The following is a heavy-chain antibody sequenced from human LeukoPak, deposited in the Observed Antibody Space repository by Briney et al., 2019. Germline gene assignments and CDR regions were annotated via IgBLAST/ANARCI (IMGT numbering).Heavy chain of an antibody. CDR2: INPNSGVT. D-gene: IGHD6-19*01. CDR1: GYTFSGYY. Sequence: ASVKVSCKASGYTFSGYYIHWVRQAPGQGLEWMGWINPNSGVTNYAQKFQGRVTMTRDTSISTAYMEVRSLRSDDTAVYYCARDLAVAEYMDVWGKGTTVTVSS. J-gene: IGHJ6*03. CDR3: ARDLAVAEYMDV. V-gene: IGHV1-2*02.